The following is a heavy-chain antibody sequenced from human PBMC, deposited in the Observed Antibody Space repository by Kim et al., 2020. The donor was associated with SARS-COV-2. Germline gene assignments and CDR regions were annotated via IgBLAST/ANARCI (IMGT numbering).Heavy chain of an antibody. CDR2: MNRDGSKK. D-gene: IGHD3-22*01. J-gene: IGHJ4*02. Sequence: GGSLRLSCAAYGFIFSNYWMTWVRQAPGKGLEWVANMNRDGSKKYYVDSLKGRFTISRDNAKNSLSLQRNSLRAEDTAVYFCARADSSVYDYVGYAFDYWGQGTLVTVSS. CDR3: ARADSSVYDYVGYAFDY. V-gene: IGHV3-7*01. CDR1: GFIFSNYW.